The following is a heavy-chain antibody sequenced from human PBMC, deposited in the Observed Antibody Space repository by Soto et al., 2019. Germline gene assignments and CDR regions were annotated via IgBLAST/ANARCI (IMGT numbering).Heavy chain of an antibody. CDR2: INKDGSQK. V-gene: IGHV3-7*03. J-gene: IGHJ4*02. CDR1: GFTLSNHW. CDR3: VRELGLAY. D-gene: IGHD7-27*01. Sequence: GSLRLSCAASGFTLSNHWMTWVRQAPGKGLEWVANINKDGSQKNYVDSVKGRFTIARDNGQNSLSLQMNSLRVEDTAVYYCVRELGLAYWGQGALVTVSS.